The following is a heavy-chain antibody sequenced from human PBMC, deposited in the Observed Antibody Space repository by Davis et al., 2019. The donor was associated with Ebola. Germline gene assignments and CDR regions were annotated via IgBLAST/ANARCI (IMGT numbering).Heavy chain of an antibody. Sequence: GESLKISCAASGFTFSSYGMHWVRQAPGKGLEWVAFIRYDGSNKNYADSVKGRFTISRDNSKNALYLQMNSLTADDTAVYYCARGVPPDHWGQGTLVAVSS. J-gene: IGHJ4*02. V-gene: IGHV3-30*02. D-gene: IGHD5/OR15-5a*01. CDR3: ARGVPPDH. CDR2: IRYDGSNK. CDR1: GFTFSSYG.